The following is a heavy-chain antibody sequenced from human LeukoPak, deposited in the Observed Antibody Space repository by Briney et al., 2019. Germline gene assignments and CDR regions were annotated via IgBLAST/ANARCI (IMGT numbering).Heavy chain of an antibody. V-gene: IGHV4-34*01. Sequence: KPSETLSLTCAVYGGSFSGYYWSWIRQPPGKGLEWIGEINHSGGTNYNPSLKSRVTISVDTSKNQFSLKLSPVTAADTAVYYCARGHNWFDPWGQGTLVTVSS. CDR3: ARGHNWFDP. J-gene: IGHJ5*02. CDR1: GGSFSGYY. CDR2: INHSGGT.